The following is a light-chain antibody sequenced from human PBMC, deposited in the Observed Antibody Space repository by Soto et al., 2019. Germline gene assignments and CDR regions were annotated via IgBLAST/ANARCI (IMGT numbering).Light chain of an antibody. CDR1: RSISTW. V-gene: IGKV1-5*03. J-gene: IGKJ1*01. Sequence: DIPMTQSPSTLSASVGDTVTITCRASRSISTWLAWYQQKPGKAPKLLIYQATNLESGVPSRFSGSGSGIEFTLTISSLQPDDFATYYCQQYINYSWTFGPGTKVESK. CDR3: QQYINYSWT. CDR2: QAT.